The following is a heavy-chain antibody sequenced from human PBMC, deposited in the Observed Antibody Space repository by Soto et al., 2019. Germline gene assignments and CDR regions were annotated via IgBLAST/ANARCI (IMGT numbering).Heavy chain of an antibody. V-gene: IGHV3-23*01. Sequence: GSLRLSCAASGFTFSSYAMSWVRQAPGKGLEWVSAISGSGGSTYYADSVKGRFTISRDNSKNTLYLQMNSLRAEDTAVYYCAKDPYGDYGYSYFDYWGQGTLVTVSS. CDR2: ISGSGGST. J-gene: IGHJ4*02. CDR3: AKDPYGDYGYSYFDY. CDR1: GFTFSSYA. D-gene: IGHD4-17*01.